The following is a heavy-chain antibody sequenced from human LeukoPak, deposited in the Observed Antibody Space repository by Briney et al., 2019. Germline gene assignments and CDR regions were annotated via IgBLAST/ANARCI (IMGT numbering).Heavy chain of an antibody. J-gene: IGHJ3*02. CDR2: ISSSGSTI. CDR3: ARVRARSGAFDI. Sequence: GGSLRLSCAASGFTFSSYEMNWVRQAPGKGLEWVSYISSSGSTIYYADSVKGRFTISRDNAKNSLYLQMNSLRAEDTAVYYCARVRARSGAFDIWGQGTMATVSS. CDR1: GFTFSSYE. V-gene: IGHV3-48*03.